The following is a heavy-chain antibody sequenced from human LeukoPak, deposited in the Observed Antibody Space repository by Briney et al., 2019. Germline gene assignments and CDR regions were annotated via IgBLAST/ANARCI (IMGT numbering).Heavy chain of an antibody. CDR3: ARVLGFGSGGWLVSHYFDY. CDR2: INHSGST. V-gene: IGHV4-34*01. D-gene: IGHD6-19*01. CDR1: GGSFSGYY. Sequence: SEVLSLTCAVYGGSFSGYYWSWIRQPPGKGLEWIGEINHSGSTNYNPSLKSRVTISVDTSKNQFSLKLSSVTAADTAVYYCARVLGFGSGGWLVSHYFDYWGQGTLVTVSS. J-gene: IGHJ4*02.